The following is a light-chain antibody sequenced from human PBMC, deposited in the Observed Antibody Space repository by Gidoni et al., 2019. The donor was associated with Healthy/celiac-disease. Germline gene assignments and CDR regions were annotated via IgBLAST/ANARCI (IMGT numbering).Light chain of an antibody. Sequence: EIVMTQTPAPLYVSPGERATLSCRASQSVSSNLAWYHQNPGHAPRLLSYGASTSATGRPARFSGSGCGAEFTLTISSLQSEDFAVYYCQQYNNWPYTFGQGTKLEIK. CDR1: QSVSSN. V-gene: IGKV3-15*01. J-gene: IGKJ2*01. CDR2: GAS. CDR3: QQYNNWPYT.